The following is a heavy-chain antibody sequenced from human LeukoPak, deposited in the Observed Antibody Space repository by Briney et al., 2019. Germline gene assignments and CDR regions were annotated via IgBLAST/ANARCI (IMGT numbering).Heavy chain of an antibody. J-gene: IGHJ4*02. V-gene: IGHV4-34*01. CDR1: GGSFSGYY. CDR2: INHSGST. Sequence: SETLSLTCAVYGGSFSGYYWSWIRQPPGKGLEWIGEINHSGSTNYNPSLKSRVTISVDTSKNQFSLKLSSVTAADTAVYYCARGLYYYDGSGYLGYWGQGTLVTVSS. CDR3: ARGLYYYDGSGYLGY. D-gene: IGHD3-22*01.